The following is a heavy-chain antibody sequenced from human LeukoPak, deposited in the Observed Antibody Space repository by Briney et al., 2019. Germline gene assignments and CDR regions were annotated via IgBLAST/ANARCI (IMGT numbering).Heavy chain of an antibody. CDR2: ISGSGGST. CDR1: GFTFSSYG. Sequence: GGSLRLSCAASGFTFSSYGMSWVRQAPGKGLEWVSAISGSGGSTYYADSVKGRFTISRDNSKNTLYLQMNSLRAEDTAVYYCANSGSYREDFDYWGQGTLVTVSS. J-gene: IGHJ4*02. CDR3: ANSGSYREDFDY. V-gene: IGHV3-23*01. D-gene: IGHD1-26*01.